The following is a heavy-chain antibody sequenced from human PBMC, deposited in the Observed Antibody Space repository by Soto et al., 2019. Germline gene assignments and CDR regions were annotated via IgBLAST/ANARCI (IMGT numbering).Heavy chain of an antibody. CDR1: GGTFSSYA. CDR2: IIPIFGTA. Sequence: GASVKVSCKASGGTFSSYAISWVRQAPGQGLEWMGGIIPIFGTANYAQKFQGRVTITADESTSTAYMELSSLRSEDTAVYYCARVGRVGTNGVCYNLPAYWGKGTLVTVSS. V-gene: IGHV1-69*13. CDR3: ARVGRVGTNGVCYNLPAY. J-gene: IGHJ4*02. D-gene: IGHD2-8*01.